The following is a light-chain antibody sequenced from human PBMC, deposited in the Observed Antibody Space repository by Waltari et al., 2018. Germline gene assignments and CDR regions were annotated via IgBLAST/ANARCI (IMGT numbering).Light chain of an antibody. Sequence: QTVVPKDQSFSVSLGGPVTLICALSPGPVSPSYYPGGYQQPPGQAPPTLLYSTNTRSSGVPDRFAGSILGNKAALTITGAQADDESDYYCVLYMGGGIWVFGGGTKLTVL. J-gene: IGLJ3*02. V-gene: IGLV8-61*01. CDR1: PGPVSPSYY. CDR3: VLYMGGGIWV. CDR2: STN.